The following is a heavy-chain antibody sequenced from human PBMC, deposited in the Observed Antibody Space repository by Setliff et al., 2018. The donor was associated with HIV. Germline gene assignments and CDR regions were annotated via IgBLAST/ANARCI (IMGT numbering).Heavy chain of an antibody. J-gene: IGHJ3*02. Sequence: GASVKVSCKASGYTFTAYYMHWVRQAPGQGLEWMGRINPNSGGTNYAQKFQGRVTMTRDTSISTAYMELSRLRSDDTAVYYCASKVYCTNGVCLDAFDIWGQGTMGT. V-gene: IGHV1-2*06. CDR3: ASKVYCTNGVCLDAFDI. D-gene: IGHD2-8*01. CDR2: INPNSGGT. CDR1: GYTFTAYY.